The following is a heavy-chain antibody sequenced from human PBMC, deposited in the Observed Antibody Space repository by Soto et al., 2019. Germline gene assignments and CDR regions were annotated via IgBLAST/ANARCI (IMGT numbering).Heavy chain of an antibody. CDR3: AGGGVRGVITRTRDYYGMDV. CDR1: GYSFTSYW. CDR2: IYPGDSDT. D-gene: IGHD3-10*01. Sequence: EVQLVQSGAEVKKPGESLKISCKGSGYSFTSYWIGWVRQMPGKGLEWMGIIYPGDSDTRYSPSFQGQVTISADKSIXTXNXXWSSLKASDTAMYYCAGGGVRGVITRTRDYYGMDVWGQGTTVTVSS. J-gene: IGHJ6*02. V-gene: IGHV5-51*01.